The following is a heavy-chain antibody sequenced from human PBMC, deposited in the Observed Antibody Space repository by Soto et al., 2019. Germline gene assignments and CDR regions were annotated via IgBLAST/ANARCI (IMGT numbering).Heavy chain of an antibody. CDR2: IHSGGTT. CDR1: GFTVTSTY. D-gene: IGHD3-16*01. V-gene: IGHV3-66*01. J-gene: IGHJ5*02. Sequence: QLVESGGTLVQPGGSLRLSCTVSGFTVTSTYMSWIRQAPGKGLEWISVIHSGGTTYYTDSVKGRFTISRDISKNTASLQMNSLRVEDTALYYWARLWVWGSYAIDLWGHGTMVTVSS. CDR3: ARLWVWGSYAIDL.